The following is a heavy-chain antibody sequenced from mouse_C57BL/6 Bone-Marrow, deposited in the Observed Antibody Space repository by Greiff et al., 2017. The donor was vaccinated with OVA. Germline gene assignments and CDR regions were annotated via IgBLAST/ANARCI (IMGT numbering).Heavy chain of an antibody. CDR2: IDPNSGGT. D-gene: IGHD1-1*01. Sequence: QVQLKQPGAELVKPGASVKLSCKASGYTFTSYWMHWVKQRPGRGLEWIGRIDPNSGGTKYNEKFKSKATLTVDKPSSTAYMQLSSLTSEDSAVYYCARAGGIYYGSSPSYAMDYWGQGTSVTVSS. V-gene: IGHV1-72*01. CDR3: ARAGGIYYGSSPSYAMDY. CDR1: GYTFTSYW. J-gene: IGHJ4*01.